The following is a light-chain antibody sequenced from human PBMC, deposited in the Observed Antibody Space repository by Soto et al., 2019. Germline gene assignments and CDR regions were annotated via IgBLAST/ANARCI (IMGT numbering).Light chain of an antibody. CDR3: QHYGRSPPSWT. CDR1: QSVRSNY. V-gene: IGKV3-20*01. J-gene: IGKJ1*01. CDR2: DAS. Sequence: EIVLTQSPGTLSLSPGERATLSCRASQSVRSNYLAWYQQKTGQPPRILISDASSSATGIPDRFSGSGSVTEFTLTISGLEPEDFAVYYCQHYGRSPPSWTFGQGTKVEIK.